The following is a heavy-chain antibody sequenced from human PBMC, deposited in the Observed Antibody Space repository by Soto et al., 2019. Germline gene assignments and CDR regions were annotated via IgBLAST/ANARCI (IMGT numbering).Heavy chain of an antibody. V-gene: IGHV3-23*01. Sequence: EVQLLESGGGLVLPGGSLRLSCAASGFIFSDYSMSWVRQAPGKGLEWVPGISGRGGSTYYADSVKGRFTISRDSSRNTLFLQMNSLRAEDTALYFCARSSGDTWEQYYFDYWGQGTLVPVSS. CDR3: ARSSGDTWEQYYFDY. J-gene: IGHJ4*02. CDR2: ISGRGGST. CDR1: GFIFSDYS. D-gene: IGHD1-1*01.